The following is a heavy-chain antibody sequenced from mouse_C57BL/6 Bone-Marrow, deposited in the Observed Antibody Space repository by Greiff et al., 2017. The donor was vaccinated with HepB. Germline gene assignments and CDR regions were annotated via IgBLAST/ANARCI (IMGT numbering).Heavy chain of an antibody. CDR1: GFTFSSYG. CDR3: ARKRAY. J-gene: IGHJ3*01. V-gene: IGHV5-6*01. Sequence: EVQLVESGGDLVKPGGSLKLSCAASGFTFSSYGMSWVRQTPDKRLEWVATISSGGSYTYYPDSVKGRFTISRDNAKNTLYLQMSSLKSEDTAMYYCARKRAYWGQGTLVTVCA. CDR2: ISSGGSYT.